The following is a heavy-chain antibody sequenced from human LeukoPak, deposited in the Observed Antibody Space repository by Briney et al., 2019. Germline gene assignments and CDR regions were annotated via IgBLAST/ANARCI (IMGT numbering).Heavy chain of an antibody. CDR3: ARSDYGGTYGAFDI. CDR1: GGSFSGYY. Sequence: PSETLSLTCAVYGGSFSGYYWSWIRQPPGKGLEWIGEINHSGSTNYNPSLKSRVTISVDTSKNQFSLKLSSVTAADTAVYYCARSDYGGTYGAFDIWGQGTMVTVSS. D-gene: IGHD3-16*01. CDR2: INHSGST. V-gene: IGHV4-34*01. J-gene: IGHJ3*02.